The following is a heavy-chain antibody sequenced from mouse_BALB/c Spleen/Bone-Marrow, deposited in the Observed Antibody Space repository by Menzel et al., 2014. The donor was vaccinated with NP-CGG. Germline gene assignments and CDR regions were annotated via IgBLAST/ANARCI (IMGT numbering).Heavy chain of an antibody. CDR3: ARGAYGLFDY. CDR2: FHPYDDDT. V-gene: IGHV1-47*01. Sequence: VQLQQSGAELVKPGASVKMSCKAFGYPFTTYPIEWMRPNHGENLEWIGNFHPYDDDTKYNEQFKGKAKLTVDKSSTTVSLELSRLTSDDSAVYYCARGAYGLFDYWGQGTTLTVSS. J-gene: IGHJ2*01. CDR1: GYPFTTYP. D-gene: IGHD6-5*01.